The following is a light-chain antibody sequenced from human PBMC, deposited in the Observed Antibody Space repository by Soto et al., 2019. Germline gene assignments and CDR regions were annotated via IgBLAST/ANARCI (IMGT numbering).Light chain of an antibody. CDR2: AAS. J-gene: IGKJ1*01. CDR3: QQSYSTPRT. Sequence: IQMTQSPSSLSASVGDTVTITCRASQIISNYLNWYQQKPGKVPNLLIYAASSLQSGVPSRFSGSASGTDFTLTISSLQPEDFATYYCQQSYSTPRTFGQGTKVEIK. CDR1: QIISNY. V-gene: IGKV1-39*01.